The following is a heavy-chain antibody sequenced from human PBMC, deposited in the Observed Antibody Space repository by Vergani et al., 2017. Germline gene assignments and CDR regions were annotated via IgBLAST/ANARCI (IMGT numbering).Heavy chain of an antibody. J-gene: IGHJ6*02. CDR2: INPNSGGT. V-gene: IGHV1-2*02. CDR1: GYTFTGYY. Sequence: QVQLVQSGAEVKKPGASVKVSCKASGYTFTGYYMHWVRQAPGQGLEWMGWINPNSGGTNYAQKFQGRVTMTRDTSISTAYMELSRLRSDDTAVYYCARVDGGSSSWYYYYGMDVWGQGTTVTVSS. CDR3: ARVDGGSSSWYYYYGMDV. D-gene: IGHD6-13*01.